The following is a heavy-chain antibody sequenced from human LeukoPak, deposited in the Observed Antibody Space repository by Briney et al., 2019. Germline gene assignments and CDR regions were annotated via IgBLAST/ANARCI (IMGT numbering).Heavy chain of an antibody. V-gene: IGHV3-23*01. D-gene: IGHD3-3*01. CDR2: ISGSGGST. CDR3: TKVESLYYYGMDV. Sequence: GGSLRLSCAASGFTFSSYAMSWVRQAPGKGLEWVSAISGSGGSTYYADSVKGRFTISRDNSKNTLYLQMNSLRAEDTAVYYCTKVESLYYYGMDVWGQGTTVTVSS. CDR1: GFTFSSYA. J-gene: IGHJ6*02.